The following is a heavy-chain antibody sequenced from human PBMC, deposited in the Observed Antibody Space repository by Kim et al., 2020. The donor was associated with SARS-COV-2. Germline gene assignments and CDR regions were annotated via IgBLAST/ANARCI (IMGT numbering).Heavy chain of an antibody. V-gene: IGHV6-1*01. Sequence: SQTLSLTCALSGDSVSSNTAAWHWIRQSPSRGLEWLGRTYFRSQYYYDYSVSLLGRISINADTSTNHFSLHLSSVTPDDTAVYYCAKGTFEGGFDYWGQGTLVIVSS. CDR3: AKGTFEGGFDY. CDR2: TYFRSQYYY. J-gene: IGHJ4*02. CDR1: GDSVSSNTAA. D-gene: IGHD1-26*01.